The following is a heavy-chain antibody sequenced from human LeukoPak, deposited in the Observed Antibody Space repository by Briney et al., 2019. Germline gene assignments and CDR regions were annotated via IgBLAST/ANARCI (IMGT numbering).Heavy chain of an antibody. D-gene: IGHD2-21*01. Sequence: SGGSLRLSCAASGFTFSSYAMSWVRQAPGKGLEWGSAISGSGGSTYYADSVKGGFTIPRDNTKNTLYLQMNSLRAEDTAVYYCAKFLPTHIVVANYYFDYWGQGTLVTVSS. J-gene: IGHJ4*02. CDR2: ISGSGGST. V-gene: IGHV3-23*01. CDR1: GFTFSSYA. CDR3: AKFLPTHIVVANYYFDY.